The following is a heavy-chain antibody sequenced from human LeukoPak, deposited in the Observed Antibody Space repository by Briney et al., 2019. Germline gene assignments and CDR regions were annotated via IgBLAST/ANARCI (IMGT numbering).Heavy chain of an antibody. CDR3: ARGIGSGSYNWFDP. J-gene: IGHJ5*02. CDR1: GFSLSTSGMC. CDR2: IDWDDDK. D-gene: IGHD3-10*01. Sequence: SGPTLVNPTQTFTLTCTFSGFSLSTSGMCVSWIRQPPGKALEWLARIDWDDDKYYSTSLKTRLTISKDTSKNQVVLTMTNMDPVDTATYYCARGIGSGSYNWFDPWGQGTLVTVSS. V-gene: IGHV2-70*11.